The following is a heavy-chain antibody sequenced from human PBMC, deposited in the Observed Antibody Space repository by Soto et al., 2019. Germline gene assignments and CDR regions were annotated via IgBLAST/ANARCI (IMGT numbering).Heavy chain of an antibody. CDR2: IYYSGST. CDR3: ARGYGPGAFDI. V-gene: IGHV4-59*01. D-gene: IGHD1-1*01. Sequence: QLPGKGLEWIGYIYYSGSTNYNPSLKSRVTISVDTSKNQFSLKLSSVTAADTAVYYCARGYGPGAFDIWGQGTMVTVSS. J-gene: IGHJ3*02.